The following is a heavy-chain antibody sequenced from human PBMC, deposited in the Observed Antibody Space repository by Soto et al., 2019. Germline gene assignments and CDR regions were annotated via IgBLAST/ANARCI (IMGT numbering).Heavy chain of an antibody. CDR2: IYTSGST. V-gene: IGHV4-4*07. CDR1: GGSISSYY. Sequence: QVQLQESGPGLVKPSETLSLTCTVSGGSISSYYWSWIRKPAGKGLEWIGRIYTSGSTNYNPSLKSRVTMSVDTSKNQFSLKLSSVTAADTAVYYCARDFGVVITRDAFDIWGQGTMVTVSS. J-gene: IGHJ3*02. CDR3: ARDFGVVITRDAFDI. D-gene: IGHD3-3*01.